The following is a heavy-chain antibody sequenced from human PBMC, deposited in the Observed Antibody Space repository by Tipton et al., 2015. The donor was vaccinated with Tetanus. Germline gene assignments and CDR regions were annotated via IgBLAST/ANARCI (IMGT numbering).Heavy chain of an antibody. CDR3: ARHPPPYYYGSGSYLDY. CDR2: ISYSGST. CDR1: GGSVRSGSYY. D-gene: IGHD3-10*01. J-gene: IGHJ4*02. Sequence: GLVKPSETLSLTCTVSGGSVRSGSYYWNWIRQPPRKGLEWIGYISYSGSTNSNYSLKSRITISVDTSKNQFSLRLSSVTAADTAVYFCARHPPPYYYGSGSYLDYWGQGTPVTVSS. V-gene: IGHV4-61*01.